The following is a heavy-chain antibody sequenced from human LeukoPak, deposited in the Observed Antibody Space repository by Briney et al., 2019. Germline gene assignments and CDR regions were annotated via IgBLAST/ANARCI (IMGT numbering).Heavy chain of an antibody. CDR1: GGSFSGYY. D-gene: IGHD6-13*01. Sequence: SETLSLTCAVYGGSFSGYYWSWIRQPPGKGLEWTGEINHSGSTNYNPSLKSRVTIPVDTSKNQFSLKLSSVTAADTAVYYCARDRSSSWHFDYWGQGTLVTVSS. CDR3: ARDRSSSWHFDY. J-gene: IGHJ4*02. CDR2: INHSGST. V-gene: IGHV4-34*01.